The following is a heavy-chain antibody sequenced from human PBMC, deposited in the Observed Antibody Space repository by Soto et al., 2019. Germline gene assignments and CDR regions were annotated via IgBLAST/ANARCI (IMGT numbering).Heavy chain of an antibody. J-gene: IGHJ4*02. D-gene: IGHD3-22*01. Sequence: GGSLRLSCAASGFTFSSYGMHWVRQAPGKGLEWVAVISYDGSNKYYADSVKGRFTISRDNSKNTLYLQMNSLRAEDTAVYYCAKGPPYYYDSSALAYWGQGTLVTVSS. CDR3: AKGPPYYYDSSALAY. CDR1: GFTFSSYG. CDR2: ISYDGSNK. V-gene: IGHV3-30*18.